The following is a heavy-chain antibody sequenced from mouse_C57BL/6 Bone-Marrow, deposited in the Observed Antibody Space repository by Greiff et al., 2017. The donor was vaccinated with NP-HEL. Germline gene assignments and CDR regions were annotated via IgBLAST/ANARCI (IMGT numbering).Heavy chain of an antibody. CDR1: GYTFTSYG. Sequence: VQLQQSGAELARPGASVKLSCKASGYTFTSYGISWVKQRPGQGLEWIGEIYPRSGNTYYNEKFKGKATLTADKSSSTAYMELRSLTSEDSAVYFCARSPYYGSDYFDYWGQGTTLTVSS. V-gene: IGHV1-81*01. CDR3: ARSPYYGSDYFDY. D-gene: IGHD1-1*01. J-gene: IGHJ2*01. CDR2: IYPRSGNT.